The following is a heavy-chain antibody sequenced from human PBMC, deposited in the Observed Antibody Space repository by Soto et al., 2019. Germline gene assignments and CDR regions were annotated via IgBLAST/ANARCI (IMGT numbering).Heavy chain of an antibody. CDR3: ARSIYCSGGSCYPR. J-gene: IGHJ4*02. D-gene: IGHD2-15*01. Sequence: PGGSLRLSCAASGFTFSSYWMSWVRQAPGKGLEWAANIKQDGSEKYYVDSVKGRFTISRDNAKNSLYLQMNSLRAEDTAVYYCARSIYCSGGSCYPRWGQGTLVTVSS. CDR1: GFTFSSYW. V-gene: IGHV3-7*03. CDR2: IKQDGSEK.